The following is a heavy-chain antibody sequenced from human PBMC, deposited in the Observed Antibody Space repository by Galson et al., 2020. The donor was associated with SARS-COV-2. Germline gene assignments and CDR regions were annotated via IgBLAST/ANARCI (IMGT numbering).Heavy chain of an antibody. D-gene: IGHD2-2*01. V-gene: IGHV4-4*07. J-gene: IGHJ4*02. CDR1: GGSITGFY. CDR3: ARGGTSALFYNDF. Sequence: ASETLSLTCTVSGGSITGFYWSWNRQPAGKGLEWIGHIYTSGSTTYKPSLKSRVTVSVDTSKNQFSLTLSSVTAADTAVYYCARGGTSALFYNDFWGQGTLVTVSS. CDR2: IYTSGST.